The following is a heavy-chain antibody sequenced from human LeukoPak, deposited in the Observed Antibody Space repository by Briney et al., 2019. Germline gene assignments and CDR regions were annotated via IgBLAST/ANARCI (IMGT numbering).Heavy chain of an antibody. Sequence: GGSLRLSCAASGFTFSSYAMHWVRQAPGKGLEWVAVISYDGSNKYYADSVKGRFTISRDNSKNTLYLQMNSLRAEDTAVYYCARESGDSSSWYHYYYYYGMDVWGQGTTVTVSS. CDR3: ARESGDSSSWYHYYYYYGMDV. CDR1: GFTFSSYA. D-gene: IGHD6-13*01. J-gene: IGHJ6*02. V-gene: IGHV3-30-3*01. CDR2: ISYDGSNK.